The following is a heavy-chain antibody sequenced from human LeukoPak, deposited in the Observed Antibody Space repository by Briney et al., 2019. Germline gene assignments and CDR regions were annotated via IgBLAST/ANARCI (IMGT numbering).Heavy chain of an antibody. D-gene: IGHD6-19*01. CDR1: GYTFTSYD. Sequence: GASVKVSCKASGYTFTSYDINWVRQATGQGLEWMGWMNPNSGNTGYAQKFQGRVTMTRNTSISTAYMELSSLRSEDTAVYYCVKDHIGGIAVAGTNQIRDYWGQGTLVTVSS. CDR3: VKDHIGGIAVAGTNQIRDY. CDR2: MNPNSGNT. J-gene: IGHJ4*02. V-gene: IGHV1-8*01.